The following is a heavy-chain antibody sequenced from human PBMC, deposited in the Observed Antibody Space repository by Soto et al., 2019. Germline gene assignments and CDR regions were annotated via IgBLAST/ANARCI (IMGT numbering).Heavy chain of an antibody. CDR3: ARGVRIVVVPAAMYYFDY. V-gene: IGHV1-46*01. CDR2: INPSGGST. D-gene: IGHD2-2*01. J-gene: IGHJ4*02. Sequence: ASVKVSCKASGYTFTSYYMHWVRQAPGQGLEWMGIINPSGGSTSYAQKFQGWVTMTRDTSISTAYMELSRLRSDDTAVYYCARGVRIVVVPAAMYYFDYWGQGTLVTVSS. CDR1: GYTFTSYY.